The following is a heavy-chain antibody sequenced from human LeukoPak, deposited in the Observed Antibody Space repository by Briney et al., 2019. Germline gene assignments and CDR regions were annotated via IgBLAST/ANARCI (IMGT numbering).Heavy chain of an antibody. V-gene: IGHV1-18*01. J-gene: IGHJ4*02. Sequence: ASVKVSCKASGYTFTSYGISWARQAPGQGIEWMGWISAYNGNTNYAQKLQGRVTMTTDTSTSTAYMELRSLRSDDTAVYYCARDQRYSSGWYLDYWGQGTLVTVSS. CDR2: ISAYNGNT. CDR1: GYTFTSYG. CDR3: ARDQRYSSGWYLDY. D-gene: IGHD6-19*01.